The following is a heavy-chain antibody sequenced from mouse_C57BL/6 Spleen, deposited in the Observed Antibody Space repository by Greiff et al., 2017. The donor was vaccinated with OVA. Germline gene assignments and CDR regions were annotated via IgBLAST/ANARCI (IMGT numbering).Heavy chain of an antibody. CDR1: GYTFTSYW. V-gene: IGHV1-61*01. CDR2: IYPSDSET. D-gene: IGHD2-4*01. J-gene: IGHJ2*01. Sequence: VQLQQPGAELVRPESSVKLSCKASGYTFTSYWMDWVKQRPGQGLEWIGNIYPSDSETHYNQKFKDKATLTVDKSSSTAYMQLSSLTSEDSAVYYCAREGDYVVFDYWGQGTTLTVSS. CDR3: AREGDYVVFDY.